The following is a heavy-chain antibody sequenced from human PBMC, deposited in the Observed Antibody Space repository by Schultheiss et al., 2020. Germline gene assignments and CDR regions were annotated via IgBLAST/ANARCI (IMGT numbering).Heavy chain of an antibody. D-gene: IGHD6-6*01. Sequence: GGSLRLSCAASGFTFSSYAMHWVRQAPGKGLEWVAVISYDGSNKYYADSVKGRFTISRDNSKNTLYLQMNSLRAEDTAVYYCARRGEYSSSGDFDYWGQGTLSPSPQ. CDR2: ISYDGSNK. CDR1: GFTFSSYA. CDR3: ARRGEYSSSGDFDY. V-gene: IGHV3-30-3*01. J-gene: IGHJ4*02.